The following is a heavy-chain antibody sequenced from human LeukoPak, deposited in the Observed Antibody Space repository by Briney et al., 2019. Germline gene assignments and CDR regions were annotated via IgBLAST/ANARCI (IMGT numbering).Heavy chain of an antibody. V-gene: IGHV4-39*07. Sequence: PSETLSLTCTASGDSISSSSFYWGWIRQPPGKGLEWIGSIYYSGTTYYNPSLKSRATISVDMSENQFSLKLSSVTAADTAVYYCARDPLVSSLLDAFDIWGQGTMVTVSS. CDR3: ARDPLVSSLLDAFDI. J-gene: IGHJ3*02. CDR1: GDSISSSSFY. D-gene: IGHD6-13*01. CDR2: IYYSGTT.